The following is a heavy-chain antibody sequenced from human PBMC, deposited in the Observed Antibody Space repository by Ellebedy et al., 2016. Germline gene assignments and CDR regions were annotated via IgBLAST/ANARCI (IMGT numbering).Heavy chain of an antibody. CDR3: ARTARVPEM. J-gene: IGHJ3*02. Sequence: SETLSLTCIITDDSITSYYWSWIRQPPGKGLDYVGYIYYTGITKYNPSLVGRVIISLDTSKKQLTLKLTSVTAADTAVYFCARTARVPEMWGQGAMVTVSS. CDR1: DDSITSYY. CDR2: IYYTGIT. V-gene: IGHV4-59*01. D-gene: IGHD4/OR15-4a*01.